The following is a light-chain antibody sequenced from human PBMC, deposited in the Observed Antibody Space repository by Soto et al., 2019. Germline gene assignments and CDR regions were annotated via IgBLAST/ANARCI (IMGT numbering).Light chain of an antibody. CDR3: NSYAGSNNWV. V-gene: IGLV2-8*01. Sequence: QSALTQPPSASGSPGQSVTISCTGTSSDVGGYNYVSWYQQHPGKAPKLMIYEVSKRPSGVPDRFSGSKSGNTASLTVSCLQAEDEADYYFNSYAGSNNWVFGGGTKLTVL. J-gene: IGLJ3*02. CDR1: SSDVGGYNY. CDR2: EVS.